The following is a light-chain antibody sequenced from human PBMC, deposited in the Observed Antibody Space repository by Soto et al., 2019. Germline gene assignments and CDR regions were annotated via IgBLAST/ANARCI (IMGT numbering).Light chain of an antibody. V-gene: IGLV2-14*01. Sequence: QSALTQPASVSGSPGQSITISCTGTSSDVGGYNYVSWYQQHPGKAPKLMIYEVSNRPSGVSNRFSGSKSGNTASLTISVLQAEDEAEYYCSSYRSINTGVFGGGTKLTVL. J-gene: IGLJ2*01. CDR2: EVS. CDR1: SSDVGGYNY. CDR3: SSYRSINTGV.